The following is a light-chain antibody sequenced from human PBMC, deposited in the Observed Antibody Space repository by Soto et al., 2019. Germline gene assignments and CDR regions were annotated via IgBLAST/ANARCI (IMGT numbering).Light chain of an antibody. Sequence: DIVMTQSPDSLAVSLGERATINCKSSQSVLYSSNNKNYLAWYRQKPGQPPKLLIYWASTRESGVPDRFSGSGSGTDVALTISSLQAEDVEVYYCQQYYSTPRTFGQGTKLEIK. CDR2: WAS. V-gene: IGKV4-1*01. CDR1: QSVLYSSNNKNY. CDR3: QQYYSTPRT. J-gene: IGKJ2*01.